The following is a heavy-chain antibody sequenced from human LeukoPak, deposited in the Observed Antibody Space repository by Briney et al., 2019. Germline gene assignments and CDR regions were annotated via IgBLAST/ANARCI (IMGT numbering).Heavy chain of an antibody. Sequence: ASVKVSCKASGYTFTRYAMHWVRQAPGHRLEGMGWINAGNGNTKYSQKFQGRVTITRDTSASTAYMELRSLRSDDTALYYCARYGDVVAADFDYWGQGTLVTVSS. CDR2: INAGNGNT. V-gene: IGHV1-3*01. CDR3: ARYGDVVAADFDY. CDR1: GYTFTRYA. D-gene: IGHD2-15*01. J-gene: IGHJ4*02.